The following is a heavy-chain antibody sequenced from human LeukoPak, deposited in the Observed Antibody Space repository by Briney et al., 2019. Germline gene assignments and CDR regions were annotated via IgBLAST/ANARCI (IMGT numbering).Heavy chain of an antibody. Sequence: ASVKVSCKASGYTFTSYDNNWVRQATGQGLEWMGWMNPNSGNTGYAQKFQGRVTMTRNTSISTAYMELSSLRSEDTAVYYCARDAVLLWFGESHAKYYYIDVWGKGTTVTVSS. V-gene: IGHV1-8*01. CDR2: MNPNSGNT. CDR1: GYTFTSYD. D-gene: IGHD3-10*01. CDR3: ARDAVLLWFGESHAKYYYIDV. J-gene: IGHJ6*03.